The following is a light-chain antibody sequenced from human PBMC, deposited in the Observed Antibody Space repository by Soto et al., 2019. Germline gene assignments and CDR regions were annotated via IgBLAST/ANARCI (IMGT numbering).Light chain of an antibody. J-gene: IGLJ2*01. V-gene: IGLV3-21*02. CDR3: QVWDTSSDPYVV. CDR2: DDR. Sequence: SYVLTQPPSVSVAPGQTATITCGGNNIESKSVHWYQQKPGQAPVLVVHDDRDRPSGIPERFSGSNSGNTATLTINRVEAGDEADYSCQVWDTSSDPYVVFGGGTKLTVL. CDR1: NIESKS.